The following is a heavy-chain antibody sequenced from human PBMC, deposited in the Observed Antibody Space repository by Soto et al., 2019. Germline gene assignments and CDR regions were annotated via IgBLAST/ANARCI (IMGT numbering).Heavy chain of an antibody. Sequence: GASVKVSCKASGGTFSSYAISWVRQAPGQGLEWMGGIIPIFGTANYAQKFQGRVTITADESTSTAYMELSSLRSEDTAVYYCARDHVSRDIVVVPAAKRPDAFDIWGQGTMVTVS. CDR1: GGTFSSYA. V-gene: IGHV1-69*13. CDR3: ARDHVSRDIVVVPAAKRPDAFDI. CDR2: IIPIFGTA. J-gene: IGHJ3*02. D-gene: IGHD2-2*01.